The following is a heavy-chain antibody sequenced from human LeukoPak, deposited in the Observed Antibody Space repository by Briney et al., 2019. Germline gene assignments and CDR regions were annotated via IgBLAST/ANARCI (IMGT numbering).Heavy chain of an antibody. Sequence: PGRSLRLSCAASGFTFSSYGMHWVRQAPGKGLEWVAVISHDGSNKYYADSVKGRFTISRDNSKNTLYLQMNSLRAEDTAVYYCAKERIAAAGFDYWGQGTLVTVSS. CDR2: ISHDGSNK. D-gene: IGHD6-13*01. V-gene: IGHV3-30*18. CDR3: AKERIAAAGFDY. J-gene: IGHJ4*02. CDR1: GFTFSSYG.